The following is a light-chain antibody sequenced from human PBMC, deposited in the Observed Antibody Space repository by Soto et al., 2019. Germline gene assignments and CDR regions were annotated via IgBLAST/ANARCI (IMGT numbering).Light chain of an antibody. V-gene: IGLV2-14*03. CDR3: SSYTTSNTVV. J-gene: IGLJ2*01. Sequence: LTQPASVSAYPGQSITISCSGTSSDVGGYNYVSWYQQRPGKAPQLLIYDVTNRPSGVSYRFSGSKSGSTASLTISGLQAEDEADYYCSSYTTSNTVVFGGGTKVTVL. CDR2: DVT. CDR1: SSDVGGYNY.